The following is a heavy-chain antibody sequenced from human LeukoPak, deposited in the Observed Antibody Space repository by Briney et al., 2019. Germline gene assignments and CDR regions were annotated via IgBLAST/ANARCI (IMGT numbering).Heavy chain of an antibody. CDR1: GGSISSSSYC. Sequence: SETLSLTCTVSGGSISSSSYCWGWIRQPPGKGLEWIGSIYYSGSTYYNPSLKSRVTISVDTSKNQFSLKLSSVTAADTAVYYCARQGRGDSSGLDYWGQGTLVTVSS. J-gene: IGHJ4*02. D-gene: IGHD3-22*01. CDR2: IYYSGST. CDR3: ARQGRGDSSGLDY. V-gene: IGHV4-39*01.